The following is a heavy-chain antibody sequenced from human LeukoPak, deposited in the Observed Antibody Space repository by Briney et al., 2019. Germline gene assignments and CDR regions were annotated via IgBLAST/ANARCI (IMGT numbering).Heavy chain of an antibody. CDR2: IIPIFGTA. Sequence: SVKVSCKASGGTFSSYAISWVRQAPGQGLEWMGRIIPIFGTANYAQKFQGRVTITTDESTSTAYMELSSLRSEDTAVYYCAGGYYMYYYYYYMDVWGKGATVTVSS. J-gene: IGHJ6*03. D-gene: IGHD3-22*01. CDR1: GGTFSSYA. CDR3: AGGYYMYYYYYYMDV. V-gene: IGHV1-69*05.